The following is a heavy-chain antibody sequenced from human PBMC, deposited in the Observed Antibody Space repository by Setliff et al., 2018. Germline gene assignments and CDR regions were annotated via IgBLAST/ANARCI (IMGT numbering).Heavy chain of an antibody. V-gene: IGHV1-8*03. J-gene: IGHJ3*02. CDR2: LNPSSGNT. CDR1: GYSFTSND. D-gene: IGHD1-26*01. CDR3: ARAHSGSDFHDPFDI. Sequence: ASVKVSCKASGYSFTSNDINGVRQATGQGPEWMGWLNPSSGNTGYAPKFQGRVTITRSTSLSTAYMELSSLRPEDTAIYYCARAHSGSDFHDPFDIWGQGTMVTVSS.